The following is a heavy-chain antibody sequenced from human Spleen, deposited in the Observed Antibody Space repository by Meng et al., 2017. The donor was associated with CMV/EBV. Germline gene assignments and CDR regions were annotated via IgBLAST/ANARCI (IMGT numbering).Heavy chain of an antibody. CDR1: GFTFRSYS. Sequence: GESLKLYCAASGFTFRSYSMNWVRQAPGKGLEWVSSISSSTTYIYYADSVKGRFTISRDNAKNSLYLQMNSLSAEDTAVYYCARDYSVTTYFPGCYFDYWGQGTLVTVSS. CDR2: ISSSTTYI. J-gene: IGHJ4*02. D-gene: IGHD4-17*01. CDR3: ARDYSVTTYFPGCYFDY. V-gene: IGHV3-21*01.